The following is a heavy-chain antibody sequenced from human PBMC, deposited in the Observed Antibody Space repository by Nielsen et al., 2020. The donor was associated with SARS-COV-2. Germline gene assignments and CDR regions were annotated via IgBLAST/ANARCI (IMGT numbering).Heavy chain of an antibody. CDR3: ASFGPLYV. Sequence: RQAPGKGLEWVSYISSSSYTNYADSVKGRFTISRDNSKNTLYLQMNSLRAEDTAVYYCASFGPLYVWGQGTTVTVSS. J-gene: IGHJ6*02. D-gene: IGHD3-10*01. V-gene: IGHV3-11*03. CDR2: ISSSSYT.